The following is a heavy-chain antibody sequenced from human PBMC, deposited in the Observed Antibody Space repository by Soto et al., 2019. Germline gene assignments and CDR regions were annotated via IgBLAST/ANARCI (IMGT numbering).Heavy chain of an antibody. V-gene: IGHV3-33*01. CDR2: MWYHERDL. CDR1: GFSFSDYV. CDR3: ARDQGGQSGNFIFDT. J-gene: IGHJ4*02. D-gene: IGHD3-16*01. Sequence: QVQLVESGGGVVQPGRSLRLSCAASGFSFSDYVMHWVRQAPGKGLDWVAVMWYHERDLFYADSVKGRFTISRDNSKNTLYLQMNSLRAEDTAVYYCARDQGGQSGNFIFDTWGQGTLVTVSS.